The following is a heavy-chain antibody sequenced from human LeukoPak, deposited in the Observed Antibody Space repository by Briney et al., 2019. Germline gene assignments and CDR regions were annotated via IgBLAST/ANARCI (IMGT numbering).Heavy chain of an antibody. J-gene: IGHJ4*02. Sequence: SETLSLTCTVSGGSISSYYWSWIRQPPGKGLEWIGYIFYSGSTNYNPSLKSRVTISVDTSKNQFSLKLSSVTAADTAVYYCASQSGYSSGWYPVWGQGTLVTVSS. CDR1: GGSISSYY. D-gene: IGHD6-19*01. V-gene: IGHV4-59*08. CDR3: ASQSGYSSGWYPV. CDR2: IFYSGST.